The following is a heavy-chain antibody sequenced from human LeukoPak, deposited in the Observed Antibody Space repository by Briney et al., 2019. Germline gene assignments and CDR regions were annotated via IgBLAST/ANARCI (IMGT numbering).Heavy chain of an antibody. CDR3: ASGRGIAAAEADAFDI. V-gene: IGHV4-39*07. CDR2: IYYSGST. D-gene: IGHD6-13*01. CDR1: GGSISSSSYY. Sequence: PGGSLRLSCAGSGGSISSSSYYWGWIRQPPGKGLEWIGSIYYSGSTYYNPSLKSRVTISVDTSKNQFSLKLSSVTAADTAVYYCASGRGIAAAEADAFDIWGQGTMVTVSS. J-gene: IGHJ3*02.